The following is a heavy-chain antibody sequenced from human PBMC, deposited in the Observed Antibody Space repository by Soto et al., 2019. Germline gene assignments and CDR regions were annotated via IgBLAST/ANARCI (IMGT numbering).Heavy chain of an antibody. CDR3: ARDYYPKNYYDSSGLHN. CDR1: GGSISSYY. Sequence: SETLSLTCTVSGGSISSYYWSWIRQPPGKGLEWIGYIYYSGSTNYNPSLKSRVTISVDTSKNQFSLKLSSVTAADTAVYYCARDYYPKNYYDSSGLHNWGQGTLVTVSS. CDR2: IYYSGST. V-gene: IGHV4-59*01. J-gene: IGHJ4*02. D-gene: IGHD3-22*01.